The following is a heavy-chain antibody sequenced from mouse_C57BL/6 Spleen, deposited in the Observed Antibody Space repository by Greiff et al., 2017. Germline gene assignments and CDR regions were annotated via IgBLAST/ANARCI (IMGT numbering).Heavy chain of an antibody. J-gene: IGHJ3*01. CDR3: ARAPYYYGSSPFAY. D-gene: IGHD1-1*01. Sequence: LVKPGASVKISCKASGYTFTDYYMNWVKQSHGKSLEWIGDINPNNGGTSYNQKFKGKATLTVDKSSSTAYMELRSLTSEDSAVYYCARAPYYYGSSPFAYWGQGTLVTVSA. CDR2: INPNNGGT. V-gene: IGHV1-26*01. CDR1: GYTFTDYY.